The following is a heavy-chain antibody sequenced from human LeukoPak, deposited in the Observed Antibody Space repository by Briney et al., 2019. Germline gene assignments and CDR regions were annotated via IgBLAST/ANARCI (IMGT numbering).Heavy chain of an antibody. Sequence: PGGSLRLSCAASGFTFRTYAMTWVRQAPGKGLEWVSSITGNGGSTYYADSVKGRFTISRDNSEGTLFLQMNSLRAEDTAMYYCGGYISGFYDYWGQGTLVTVSS. CDR2: ITGNGGST. V-gene: IGHV3-23*01. CDR1: GFTFRTYA. CDR3: GGYISGFYDY. J-gene: IGHJ4*02. D-gene: IGHD6-19*01.